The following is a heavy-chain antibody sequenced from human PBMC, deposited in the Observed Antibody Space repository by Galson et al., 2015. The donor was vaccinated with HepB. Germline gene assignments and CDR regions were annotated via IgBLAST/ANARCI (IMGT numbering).Heavy chain of an antibody. CDR1: GFTFTSSA. J-gene: IGHJ5*02. Sequence: SVKVSCKASGFTFTSSAMQWVRQARGQRLEWIGWIVVGSGNTNYAQKFQERVTITRDMSTSTAYMELSSLRSEDTAVYYCARVKVPGIDPGRFWFDPWGQGTLVTVSS. D-gene: IGHD6-13*01. CDR2: IVVGSGNT. V-gene: IGHV1-58*02. CDR3: ARVKVPGIDPGRFWFDP.